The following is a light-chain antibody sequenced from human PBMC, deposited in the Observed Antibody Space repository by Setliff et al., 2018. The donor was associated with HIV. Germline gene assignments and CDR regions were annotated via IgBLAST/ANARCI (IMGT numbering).Light chain of an antibody. CDR2: EVT. Sequence: SALAQPASVSGSPGQSITISCSGTNSDIGSHDYVSWYQQHPGKAPKLMIYEVTKRPSGISDRFSGSKSGYTASLTISGLQAEDESDYYCSSYAGYGTWMFGGGTKVTV. J-gene: IGLJ3*02. CDR3: SSYAGYGTWM. V-gene: IGLV2-23*02. CDR1: NSDIGSHDY.